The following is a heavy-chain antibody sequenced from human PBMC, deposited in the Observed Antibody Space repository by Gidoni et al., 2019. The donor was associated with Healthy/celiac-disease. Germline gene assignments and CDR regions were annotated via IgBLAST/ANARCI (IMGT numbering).Heavy chain of an antibody. Sequence: QVQLVQSGAEVKKPGASANVSCKPAGYPFTGYYMPWVRQAPGQGLEWMGWINPNSGGTNYAQKFQGWVTMTRDTSISTAYMELSRLRSDDMAVYYCARGSVVIAMVDVFDIWGQGTMVTVSS. CDR1: GYPFTGYY. D-gene: IGHD2-21*01. CDR3: ARGSVVIAMVDVFDI. J-gene: IGHJ3*02. CDR2: INPNSGGT. V-gene: IGHV1-2*04.